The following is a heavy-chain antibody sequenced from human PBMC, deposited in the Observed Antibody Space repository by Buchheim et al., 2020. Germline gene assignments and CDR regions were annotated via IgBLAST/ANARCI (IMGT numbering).Heavy chain of an antibody. J-gene: IGHJ5*02. CDR2: IYHSGNT. D-gene: IGHD6-13*01. Sequence: QVQLQESGPGLVKPSGTLPLTCAVSGGSISSSNWWSWVRQPPGKGLEWIGEIYHSGNTNYNPSLKSRVTISVDKSKNQFFLKLSAVTAADTAVYYCARGRRAGYSSTGGWFDPWGQGTL. CDR1: GGSISSSNW. CDR3: ARGRRAGYSSTGGWFDP. V-gene: IGHV4-4*02.